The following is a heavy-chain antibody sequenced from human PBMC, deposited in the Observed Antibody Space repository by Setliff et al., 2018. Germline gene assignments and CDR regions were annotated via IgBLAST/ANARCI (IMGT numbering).Heavy chain of an antibody. V-gene: IGHV4-39*07. CDR1: GFTFSDY. CDR3: AREQWLDPPGYYYMDV. Sequence: PGGSLRLSCAASGFTFSDYWGWIRQPPGKGLEWIGSIYYSGSTYYNPSLKSRVTMSIDTSKNQFSLKLNSVTAADMAVYYCAREQWLDPPGYYYMDVWAKGTTVTVSS. CDR2: IYYSGST. D-gene: IGHD6-19*01. J-gene: IGHJ6*03.